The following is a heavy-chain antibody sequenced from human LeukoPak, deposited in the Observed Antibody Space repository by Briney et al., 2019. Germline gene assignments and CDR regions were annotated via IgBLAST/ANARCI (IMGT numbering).Heavy chain of an antibody. J-gene: IGHJ3*02. D-gene: IGHD2-15*01. Sequence: ASVKVSCKASGYTFTGYYMHRVRQAPGQRLEWMGWINAGNGNTKYSQEFQGRVTITRDTSTSTAYMELRSLRSDDTAVYYCARDPLGDIVVMEGKVLRAFDIWGQGTMVTVSS. CDR3: ARDPLGDIVVMEGKVLRAFDI. CDR1: GYTFTGYY. V-gene: IGHV1-3*01. CDR2: INAGNGNT.